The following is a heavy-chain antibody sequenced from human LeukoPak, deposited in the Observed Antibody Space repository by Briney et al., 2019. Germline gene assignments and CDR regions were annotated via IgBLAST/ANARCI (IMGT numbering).Heavy chain of an antibody. J-gene: IGHJ6*02. V-gene: IGHV3-13*01. D-gene: IGHD2-8*01. CDR3: ARACSPTLWCSPDYGMDV. CDR1: GFTFSSYD. CDR2: IGTAGDT. Sequence: GGSLRLSCAASGFTFSSYDMHWVRQATGKGLERVSAIGTAGDTYYPGSVKGRFTISRENAKNSLYLQMNSLRAEDTAVYYCARACSPTLWCSPDYGMDVWGQGTTVTVSS.